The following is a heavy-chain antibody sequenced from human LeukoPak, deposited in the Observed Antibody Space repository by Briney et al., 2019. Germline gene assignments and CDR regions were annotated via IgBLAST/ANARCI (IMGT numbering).Heavy chain of an antibody. J-gene: IGHJ5*02. CDR2: IYHSGST. CDR3: ARIPGWLERVEVWFDA. CDR1: GGSISSSNW. D-gene: IGHD3-22*01. Sequence: SETLTLTCAVSGGSISSSNWWSWVRQPPREGLEWIGEIYHSGSTNYNPSLKSRVTISVDKSKNQFSLKLSSVTAADTAVYNCARIPGWLERVEVWFDAWGQGTLVTVSS. V-gene: IGHV4-4*02.